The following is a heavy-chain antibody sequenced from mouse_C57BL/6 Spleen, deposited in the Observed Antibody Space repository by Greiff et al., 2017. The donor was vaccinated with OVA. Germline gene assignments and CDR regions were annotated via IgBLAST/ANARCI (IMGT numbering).Heavy chain of an antibody. CDR2: IYPGSGST. Sequence: QVQLQQPGAELVKPGASVKMSCKASGYTFTSYWITWVKQRPGQGLEWIGDIYPGSGSTNYNEKFKSKATLTAVTSASTAYMELSSLTNEDSAVYYCTITTVVEDYWGQGTTLTVSS. CDR1: GYTFTSYW. D-gene: IGHD1-1*01. J-gene: IGHJ2*01. V-gene: IGHV1-55*01. CDR3: TITTVVEDY.